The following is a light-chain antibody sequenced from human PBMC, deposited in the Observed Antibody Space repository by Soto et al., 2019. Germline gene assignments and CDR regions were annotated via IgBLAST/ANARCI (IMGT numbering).Light chain of an antibody. Sequence: DIQMTQSPSSLSASVGDRVTITCRANQSIASYLNWYQRKPGKAPKLLIYATSNLQSGVPSRFSGSGSGTDFTLTISSLQPEDFALYFCQQYNNWPLYSFGQGTKLEIK. V-gene: IGKV1-39*01. CDR1: QSIASY. CDR3: QQYNNWPLYS. J-gene: IGKJ2*01. CDR2: ATS.